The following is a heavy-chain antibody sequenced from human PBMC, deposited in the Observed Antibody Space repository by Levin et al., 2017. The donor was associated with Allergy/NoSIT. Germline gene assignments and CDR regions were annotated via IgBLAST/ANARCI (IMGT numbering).Heavy chain of an antibody. Sequence: GGSLRLSCTASGFTFGDYGLSWFRQAPGKGLQWVSFIRSKALGGATEYAASVRGRFTISRDDSKSIAYLQMNSLKTEDTALYYCATVEGWASAQFDHWGQGTLVTVSS. D-gene: IGHD6-19*01. CDR2: IRSKALGGAT. V-gene: IGHV3-49*03. J-gene: IGHJ4*02. CDR3: ATVEGWASAQFDH. CDR1: GFTFGDYG.